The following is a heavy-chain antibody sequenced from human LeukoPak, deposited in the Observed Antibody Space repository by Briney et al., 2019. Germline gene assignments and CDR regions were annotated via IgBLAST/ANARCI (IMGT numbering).Heavy chain of an antibody. D-gene: IGHD6-19*01. CDR1: AFTFSDYS. CDR2: ITSSSSYT. Sequence: GGSLRLSCAASAFTFSDYSMSWIRQAPGKGLEWVSYITSSSSYTNYADSVKGRFTISRDNAKNALYLQMNSLRAEDTAVYYCARGRYINGWYYFDYWGQGTLVTVSS. J-gene: IGHJ4*02. CDR3: ARGRYINGWYYFDY. V-gene: IGHV3-11*05.